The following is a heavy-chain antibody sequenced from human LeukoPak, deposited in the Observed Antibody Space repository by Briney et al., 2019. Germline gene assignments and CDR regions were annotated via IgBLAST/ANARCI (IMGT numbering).Heavy chain of an antibody. Sequence: PSETLSLTCSVSAGSISHSNYFWSWVRQPPGKGLEWIAYILYSGTAYYNPSLESRVTMSVDTSKNQFFLKMSSVTAADTAVYYCARHPPYSSYCDYPKDFDYWGQGTLVTVSS. J-gene: IGHJ4*02. CDR2: ILYSGTA. CDR3: ARHPPYSSYCDYPKDFDY. CDR1: AGSISHSNYF. V-gene: IGHV4-30-4*08. D-gene: IGHD4-17*01.